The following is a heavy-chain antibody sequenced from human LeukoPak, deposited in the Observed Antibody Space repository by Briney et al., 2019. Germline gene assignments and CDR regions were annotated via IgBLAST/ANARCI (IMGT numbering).Heavy chain of an antibody. CDR1: GGTFSSYA. CDR2: IIPIFGTA. CDR3: ARDSVVVVVAATPGSWYFDL. Sequence: GASVKVSCKASGGTFSSYAISWVRQAPGQGLEWMGGIIPIFGTANYAQKFQGRVTVTRDMSTSTVYMELSSLRSEDTAVYYCARDSVVVVVAATPGSWYFDLWGRGTLVTVSS. D-gene: IGHD2-15*01. V-gene: IGHV1-69*05. J-gene: IGHJ2*01.